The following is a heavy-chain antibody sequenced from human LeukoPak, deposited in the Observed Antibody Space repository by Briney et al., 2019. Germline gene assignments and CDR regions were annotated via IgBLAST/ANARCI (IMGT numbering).Heavy chain of an antibody. CDR1: GITLSNYA. CDR2: ISDRGGTT. CDR3: VASTYSSSWYKDAFDI. V-gene: IGHV3-23*01. J-gene: IGHJ3*02. Sequence: GGSLRLSCAVTGITLSNYAMSWVRQAPGKGLEWVAGISDRGGTTNYAESVKGRFTISRDNSKNTLYLQMNSLRAEGTAVYYCVASTYSSSWYKDAFDIWGQGTMVTVSS. D-gene: IGHD6-13*01.